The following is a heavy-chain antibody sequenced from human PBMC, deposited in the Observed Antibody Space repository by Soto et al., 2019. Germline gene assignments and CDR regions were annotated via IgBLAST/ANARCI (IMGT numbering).Heavy chain of an antibody. CDR1: GDSVSSNSAA. D-gene: IGHD3-10*01. Sequence: SQTLSLTCAISGDSVSSNSAAWNWIRQSPSRGLEWLGRTYYRSKWYNDYAVSVKSRITINPDTSKNQFSLQLNSVTPEDTAVYYCARDSLWFGELLTLTDIGFDYWGQGTLVTVSS. V-gene: IGHV6-1*01. CDR3: ARDSLWFGELLTLTDIGFDY. CDR2: TYYRSKWYN. J-gene: IGHJ4*02.